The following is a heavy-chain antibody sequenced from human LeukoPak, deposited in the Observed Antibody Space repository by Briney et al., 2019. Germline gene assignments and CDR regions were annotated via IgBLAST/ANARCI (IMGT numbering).Heavy chain of an antibody. J-gene: IGHJ4*02. V-gene: IGHV3-21*01. CDR3: ARGCSSTSCYTVWDYFDY. CDR1: GFTFSSYS. Sequence: GGSLRLSCAASGFTFSSYSMNWVRQAPGKGLEWVSSISSSSSYIYYADSVKGRFTISRDNAKNSLYLQMNSLRDEDTAVYYCARGCSSTSCYTVWDYFDYWGQGTLVTVSS. CDR2: ISSSSSYI. D-gene: IGHD2-2*02.